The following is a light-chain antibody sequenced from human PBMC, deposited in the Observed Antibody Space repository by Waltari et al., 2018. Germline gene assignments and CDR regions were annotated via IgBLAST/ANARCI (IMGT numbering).Light chain of an antibody. CDR1: SSNIGAGYD. Sequence: QSVLTQPPSVSGVPGQGVTISGTGSSSNIGAGYDVHWYQQLPGAAPKLLISSYSNRPSGVPDRFYGSKSGTSAYLAITGLQAEDEADYYCQSYDSALSAVFGGGTKVTVL. CDR3: QSYDSALSAV. J-gene: IGLJ3*02. CDR2: SYS. V-gene: IGLV1-40*01.